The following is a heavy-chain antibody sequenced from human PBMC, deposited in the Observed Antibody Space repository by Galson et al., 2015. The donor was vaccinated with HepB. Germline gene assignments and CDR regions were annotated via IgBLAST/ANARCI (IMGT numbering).Heavy chain of an antibody. CDR2: IWYDGSNK. CDR3: ARSIAAYYYYGMDV. Sequence: SLRLSCAASGFTFSSYGMHWVRQAPGKGLEWVAVIWYDGSNKYYADSVKGRFTISRDNSKNTLYLQMNSLRAEDTAVYYCARSIAAYYYYGMDVWGQGTTVTVSS. V-gene: IGHV3-33*01. J-gene: IGHJ6*02. CDR1: GFTFSSYG. D-gene: IGHD6-6*01.